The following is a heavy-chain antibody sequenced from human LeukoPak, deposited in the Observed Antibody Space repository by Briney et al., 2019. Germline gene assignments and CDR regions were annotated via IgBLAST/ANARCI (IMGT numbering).Heavy chain of an antibody. V-gene: IGHV4-34*01. J-gene: IGHJ3*02. Sequence: SETLSLTCAVYGGSFSGYYWSWIRQPPGKGLEWIGEINHSGSTNHNPPLKSRVTISVDTSKNQFSLKLSSVTAADTAVYYCARRRRSGSYRRDAFDIWGQGTMVTVSS. CDR1: GGSFSGYY. CDR2: INHSGST. D-gene: IGHD3-10*01. CDR3: ARRRRSGSYRRDAFDI.